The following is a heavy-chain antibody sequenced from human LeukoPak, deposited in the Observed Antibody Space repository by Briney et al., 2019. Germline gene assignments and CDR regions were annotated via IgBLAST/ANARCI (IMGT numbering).Heavy chain of an antibody. V-gene: IGHV3-23*01. Sequence: GGSLRLSCAASGFTFSSYAMSWVRQAPGKGLEWVSAISGSGGSTYYADSVKGRFTMSRDNSKNTLYLQMNSLRAEDTAVYYCAKEGVYSGSSLYYFDSWGQGTLVTVSS. CDR1: GFTFSSYA. CDR2: ISGSGGST. D-gene: IGHD1-26*01. J-gene: IGHJ4*02. CDR3: AKEGVYSGSSLYYFDS.